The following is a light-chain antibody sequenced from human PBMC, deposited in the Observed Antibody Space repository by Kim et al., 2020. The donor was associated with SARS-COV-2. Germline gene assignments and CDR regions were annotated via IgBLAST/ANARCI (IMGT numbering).Light chain of an antibody. Sequence: ALGQTVRLTCQGDSLRNYYASWYQQKPGQAPVLVFYGKNNRPSGIPDRFSGSYSGNTASLTITAAQAEDEADYYCNSRESSANHWMFGGGTKLTVL. J-gene: IGLJ3*02. CDR2: GKN. CDR3: NSRESSANHWM. CDR1: SLRNYY. V-gene: IGLV3-19*01.